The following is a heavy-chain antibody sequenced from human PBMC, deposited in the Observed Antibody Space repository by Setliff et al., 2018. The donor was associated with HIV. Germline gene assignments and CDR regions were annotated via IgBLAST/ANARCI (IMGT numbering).Heavy chain of an antibody. CDR3: ARDCRVGWVFTYGMYV. CDR1: GGSFNDYY. CDR2: IDHSGGT. D-gene: IGHD6-13*01. Sequence: PSETLSLTCAVYGGSFNDYYWTWIRQPPGKGLEWIGEIDHSGGTKYHASLKSRVTISIDTSKNQISLKLSSVTAADTAVYYCARDCRVGWVFTYGMYVWGQGTLVTVSS. V-gene: IGHV4-34*01. J-gene: IGHJ6*02.